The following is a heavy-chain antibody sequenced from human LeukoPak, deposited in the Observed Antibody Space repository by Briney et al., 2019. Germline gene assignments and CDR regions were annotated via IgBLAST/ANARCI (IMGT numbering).Heavy chain of an antibody. D-gene: IGHD3-3*02. CDR2: IKQDGSEK. CDR3: ARTAFSTAPYFDY. J-gene: IGHJ4*02. CDR1: GFTFTDYS. Sequence: GGSLRLSCAASGFTFTDYSMSWVRQAPGKGLEWVANIKQDGSEKYYVDAVKGRFTISRDNAKNSLFLQMNSLRAEDTAVYYCARTAFSTAPYFDYWGQGTLVTVSS. V-gene: IGHV3-7*05.